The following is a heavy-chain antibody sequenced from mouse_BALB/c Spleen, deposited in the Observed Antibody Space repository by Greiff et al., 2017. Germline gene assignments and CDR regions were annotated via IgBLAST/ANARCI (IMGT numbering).Heavy chain of an antibody. V-gene: IGHV1S56*01. CDR3: ARGGVLRYYAMDY. CDR1: GYTFTSYY. CDR2: IYPGNVNT. D-gene: IGHD1-1*01. J-gene: IGHJ4*01. Sequence: VMLVESGPELVKPGASVRISCKASGYTFTSYYIHWVKQRPGQGLEWIGWIYPGNVNTKYNEKFKGKATLTADKSSSTAYMQLSSLTSEDSAVYFCARGGVLRYYAMDYWGQGTSVTVSS.